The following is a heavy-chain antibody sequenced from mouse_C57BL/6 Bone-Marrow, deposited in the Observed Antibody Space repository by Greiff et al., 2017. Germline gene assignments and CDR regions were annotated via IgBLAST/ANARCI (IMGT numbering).Heavy chain of an antibody. V-gene: IGHV2-5*01. CDR2: IWRGGST. Sequence: VQLQQSGPGLVQPSQSLSITCTVSGFSLTSYGVHWVRQSPGKGLEWLGVIWRGGSTDYTAAFMSSLSITKDNSKSQVFFKMNSLQADDTAIYYCAIWGIYDGYFFDYWGQGTTLTVSA. CDR3: AIWGIYDGYFFDY. D-gene: IGHD2-3*01. CDR1: GFSLTSYG. J-gene: IGHJ2*01.